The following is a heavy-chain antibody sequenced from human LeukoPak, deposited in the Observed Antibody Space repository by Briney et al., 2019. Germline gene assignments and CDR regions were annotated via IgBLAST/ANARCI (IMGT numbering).Heavy chain of an antibody. CDR3: ARGGIVVVPAANRQDY. CDR2: ISYDGSNK. V-gene: IGHV3-30-3*01. CDR1: GFTFSSYA. J-gene: IGHJ4*02. D-gene: IGHD2-2*01. Sequence: GGSLRLSCAASGFTFSSYAMHWVRQVPGKGLEWVAVISYDGSNKYYADSVKGRFTISRDNSKNTLYLQMNSLRAEDTAVYYCARGGIVVVPAANRQDYWGQGTLVTVSS.